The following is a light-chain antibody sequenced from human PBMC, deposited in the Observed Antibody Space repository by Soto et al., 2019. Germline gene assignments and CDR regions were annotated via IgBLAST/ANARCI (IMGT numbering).Light chain of an antibody. CDR1: QSISSS. CDR3: QQYNNWPRT. CDR2: GVS. Sequence: EVVRTQSPATLSVSPGESATLSCRASQSISSSKLAWYQQNPGQAPRLLLFGVSTRATGIPARFTGSGSGTEFTLTISSLQSEDFAVYYCQQYNNWPRTFGQGTKVDIK. J-gene: IGKJ1*01. V-gene: IGKV3D-15*01.